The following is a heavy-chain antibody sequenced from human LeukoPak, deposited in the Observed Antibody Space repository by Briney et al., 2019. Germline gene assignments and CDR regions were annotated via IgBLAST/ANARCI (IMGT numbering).Heavy chain of an antibody. CDR2: INHSGST. CDR3: ARINVDIVATINFDY. D-gene: IGHD5-12*01. V-gene: IGHV4-34*01. Sequence: SETLSLTCAVYGGSFSGYYWSWIRQPPGKGLEWIGEINHSGSTNYNPSLKSRVTISVDTSKTQFSLKLSSVTAADTAVYYCARINVDIVATINFDYWGQGTLVTVSS. CDR1: GGSFSGYY. J-gene: IGHJ4*02.